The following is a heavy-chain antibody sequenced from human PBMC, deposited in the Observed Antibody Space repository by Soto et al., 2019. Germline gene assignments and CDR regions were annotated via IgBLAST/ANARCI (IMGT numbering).Heavy chain of an antibody. J-gene: IGHJ4*02. CDR3: VCGGNFFAS. CDR1: GFTFSTYW. V-gene: IGHV3-7*01. CDR2: LDQDGSER. D-gene: IGHD3-16*01. Sequence: EVQLVESGGGVVQPGGSLRLSCAAAGFTFSTYWMTWVRRPPGKGLEWVANLDQDGSERYYVDSVRGRFTISRDNAKNSLYRQMNGLSAEKTAVYYCVCGGNFFASWGEGTLVTVSP.